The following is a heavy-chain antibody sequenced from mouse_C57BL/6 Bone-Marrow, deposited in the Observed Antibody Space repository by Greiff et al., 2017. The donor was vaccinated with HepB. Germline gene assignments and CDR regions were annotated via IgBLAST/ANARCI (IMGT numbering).Heavy chain of an antibody. J-gene: IGHJ2*01. Sequence: EVKLMESGAELVRPGASAKLSCTASGFNIKDDYMHWVKQRPEQGLEWIGWIDPENGDTEYASKFQGKATITADTSSNTAYLQLSSLTSEDTAVYYCTTSYYGPHFDYWGQGTTLTVSS. D-gene: IGHD1-2*01. CDR1: GFNIKDDY. CDR2: IDPENGDT. V-gene: IGHV14-4*01. CDR3: TTSYYGPHFDY.